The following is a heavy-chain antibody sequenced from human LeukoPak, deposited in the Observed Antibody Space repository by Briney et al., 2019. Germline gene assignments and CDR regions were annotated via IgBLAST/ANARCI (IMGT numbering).Heavy chain of an antibody. Sequence: SETLSLTCTVSGGSISSSTYFWGWIRQPPGKGLEWIGYIYYSGSTNYNPSLKSRVTISVDTSKNQFSLKLSSVTAADTAMYYCARHRTAYYFDYWGQGTLVTVSS. CDR1: GGSISSSTYF. CDR3: ARHRTAYYFDY. CDR2: IYYSGST. J-gene: IGHJ4*02. V-gene: IGHV4-61*05.